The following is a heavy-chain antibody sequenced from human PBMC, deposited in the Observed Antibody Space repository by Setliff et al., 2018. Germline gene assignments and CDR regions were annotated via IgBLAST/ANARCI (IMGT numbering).Heavy chain of an antibody. CDR1: GYSISSGYY. CDR3: ARDSGYGIDY. CDR2: VRHRGGT. V-gene: IGHV4-38-2*01. J-gene: IGHJ4*02. Sequence: PSETLSLTCAVSGYSISSGYYWGWIRQPPGKGLEWLGSVRHRGGTYYNPSLKSRVTISVDTSMNQFSLRLNSVTAADTAVYYCARDSGYGIDYWGQGTLVTVSS. D-gene: IGHD5-12*01.